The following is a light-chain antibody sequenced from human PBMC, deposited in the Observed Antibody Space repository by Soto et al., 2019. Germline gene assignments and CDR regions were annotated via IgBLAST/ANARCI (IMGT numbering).Light chain of an antibody. Sequence: EIVTTQSPATLSVSPGERATLSCRASQSVSGSLAWYQQKPGQAPRLLFYGASTRATGVPARFSGSGSGTEFTLTISSLQSEDFAVYYCQQYNKWLYTFGQGTKLEIK. CDR1: QSVSGS. CDR3: QQYNKWLYT. J-gene: IGKJ2*01. CDR2: GAS. V-gene: IGKV3-15*01.